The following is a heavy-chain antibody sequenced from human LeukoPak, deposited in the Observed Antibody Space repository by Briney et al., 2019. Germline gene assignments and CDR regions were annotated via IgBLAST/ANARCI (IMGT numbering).Heavy chain of an antibody. CDR2: IYTSGST. Sequence: SETLSLTCTVSGGSISSYYWSWIRQPAGKGLEWIGRIYTSGSTNYNPSLKSRVTISVDTSKNQFSLKLSSVTAADTAVYYCARVRQPVRYYYYYYYMGVWGKGTTVTVSS. CDR1: GGSISSYY. D-gene: IGHD6-13*01. V-gene: IGHV4-4*07. CDR3: ARVRQPVRYYYYYYYMGV. J-gene: IGHJ6*03.